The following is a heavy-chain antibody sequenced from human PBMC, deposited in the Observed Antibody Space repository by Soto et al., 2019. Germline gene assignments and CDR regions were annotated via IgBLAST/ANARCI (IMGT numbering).Heavy chain of an antibody. CDR1: GYTFTRYT. V-gene: IGHV1-3*01. CDR3: ARGIATGQIDT. Sequence: ASVKVSCKASGYTFTRYTMNWVRQAPGQRLEWMGWINPDNGNTKSSQKFQDRVIITRDTSASTAYMDLSSLRSEDTAVYYCARGIATGQIDTWGQGTLVTVSS. J-gene: IGHJ5*02. CDR2: INPDNGNT. D-gene: IGHD2-15*01.